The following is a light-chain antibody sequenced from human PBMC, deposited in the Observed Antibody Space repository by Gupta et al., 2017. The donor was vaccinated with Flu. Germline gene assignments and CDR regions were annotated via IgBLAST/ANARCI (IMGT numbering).Light chain of an antibody. CDR2: DTS. V-gene: IGLV7-46*01. CDR3: LLSYSGARPWV. J-gene: IGLJ3*02. Sequence: QAVVTQEPSLTVFLGGTVTLTCGSSTGAVTSGHYPYWFQQKPGQAPRTLIYDTSNKHSWTPARFSGSLLGGKAALTLSGAQPEDEAEYYCLLSYSGARPWVFGGGTKLTVL. CDR1: TGAVTSGHY.